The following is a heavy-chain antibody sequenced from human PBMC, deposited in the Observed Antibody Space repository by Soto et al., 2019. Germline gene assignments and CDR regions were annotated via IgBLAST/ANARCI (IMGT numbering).Heavy chain of an antibody. J-gene: IGHJ4*02. D-gene: IGHD6-13*01. CDR3: ARGRGAAADYFDF. CDR2: ISSSTSHT. CDR1: GFIFSDYY. V-gene: IGHV3-11*05. Sequence: QVQLVESGGGLVKPGGSLRLSCAVSGFIFSDYYMTWIRQAPGKGLEWVSYISSSTSHTNYADSVKGRFTISRDNAKNSLFLQMNSLRAEDTAVYYCARGRGAAADYFDFWGQGTLVTFSS.